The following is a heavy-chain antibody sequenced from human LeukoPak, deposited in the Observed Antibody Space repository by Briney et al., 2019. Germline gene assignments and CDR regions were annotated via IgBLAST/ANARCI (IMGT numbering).Heavy chain of an antibody. CDR1: GYTFTSYD. CDR2: MNPNSGNT. Sequence: ASVKVSCKASGYTFTSYDINWVRHATGQGLEWMGWMNPNSGNTGYAQKFQGRVTMTRNTPISTAYMELSSLRSEDTAVYYCARRESKYYYGSGSYFNWFDPWGQGTLVTVSS. J-gene: IGHJ5*02. CDR3: ARRESKYYYGSGSYFNWFDP. V-gene: IGHV1-8*01. D-gene: IGHD3-10*01.